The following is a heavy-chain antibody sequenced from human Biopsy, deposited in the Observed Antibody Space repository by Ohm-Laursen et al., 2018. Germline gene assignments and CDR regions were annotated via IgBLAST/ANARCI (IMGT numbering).Heavy chain of an antibody. CDR3: AKVADYYNDSGFDDY. Sequence: SLRLSCAASGFPFHNYAMNWVRQAPRKGLEWVSGINAPGGKTYYADSVKGRFTISRDNSKSTLYLQIHSLRAEDTAIYYCAKVADYYNDSGFDDYWGQGTLVTVSS. CDR1: GFPFHNYA. D-gene: IGHD3-22*01. CDR2: INAPGGKT. V-gene: IGHV3-23*01. J-gene: IGHJ4*02.